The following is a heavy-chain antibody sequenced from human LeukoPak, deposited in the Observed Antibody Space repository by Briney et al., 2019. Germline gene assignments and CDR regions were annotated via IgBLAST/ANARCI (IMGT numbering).Heavy chain of an antibody. CDR3: ARRRCSSTSCFFDY. CDR2: IKEDGTER. J-gene: IGHJ4*02. CDR1: GFTFTKYW. V-gene: IGHV3-7*01. D-gene: IGHD2-2*01. Sequence: PGGSLRLSCAASGFTFTKYWMSWVRQAPGKGLEWVANIKEDGTERYYVDSEKGRFTISRDNAKNSLYLQMNSLRAGDTAVYYCARRRCSSTSCFFDYWGQGTLVTVSS.